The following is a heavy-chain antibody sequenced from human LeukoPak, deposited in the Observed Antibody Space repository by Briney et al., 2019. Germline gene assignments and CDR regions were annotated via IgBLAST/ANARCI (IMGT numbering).Heavy chain of an antibody. V-gene: IGHV3-7*01. J-gene: IGHJ4*02. Sequence: GGSLRLSCAASGFTFSNFWMTWVRQAPGKGREWVANIKQDGSETHYVDSVKGRFTISRDNAKNSLFLQMNSLRAEDTAVYYCARAVWGSYLSNYWGQGTLVTVSS. D-gene: IGHD3-16*01. CDR3: ARAVWGSYLSNY. CDR1: GFTFSNFW. CDR2: IKQDGSET.